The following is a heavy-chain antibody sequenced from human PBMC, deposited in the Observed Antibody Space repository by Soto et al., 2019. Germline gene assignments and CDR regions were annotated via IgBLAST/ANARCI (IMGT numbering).Heavy chain of an antibody. CDR3: VRGGGVGVAGSAAFDM. CDR1: GYPVTAYY. D-gene: IGHD3-3*01. CDR2: INPATGAA. J-gene: IGHJ3*02. Sequence: QLHLVQSGAVVKKPGASVTVSCSASGYPVTAYYMHWVRQAPGRGLERMGGINPATGAAKYTQTCQGRVPMTRETPTSTVFMGLSGRTSEDTAIFCCVRGGGVGVAGSAAFDMWGQGTLVTVSS. V-gene: IGHV1-2*02.